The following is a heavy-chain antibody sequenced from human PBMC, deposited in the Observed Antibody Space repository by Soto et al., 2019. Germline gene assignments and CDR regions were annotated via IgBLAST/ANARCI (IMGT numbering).Heavy chain of an antibody. D-gene: IGHD6-6*01. Sequence: GGSLRLSCAASGFTFNTYGMTWVRQAPGKGLEWVSTVSGSGGGTYYADSVKGRFTISRDNAKNSLYLQMNSLRAEDTAVYYCARLYSSSSGKGMDVWGQGTPVTVSS. CDR2: VSGSGGGT. CDR3: ARLYSSSSGKGMDV. CDR1: GFTFNTYG. V-gene: IGHV3-23*01. J-gene: IGHJ6*02.